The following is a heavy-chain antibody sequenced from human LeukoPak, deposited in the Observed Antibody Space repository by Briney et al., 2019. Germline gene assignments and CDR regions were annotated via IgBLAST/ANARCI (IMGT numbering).Heavy chain of an antibody. CDR1: GGSISSGGYY. CDR2: IYYSGST. CDR3: ARYSSSWSPYYFDY. J-gene: IGHJ4*02. Sequence: SETLSLTCTVSGGSISSGGYYWSWIRQHPGKGLEWIGYIYYSGSTYYNPSLKSRVTISVDTSKNQFSLKLSSVTAADTAAYYCARYSSSWSPYYFDYWGQGTLVTVSS. D-gene: IGHD6-13*01. V-gene: IGHV4-31*03.